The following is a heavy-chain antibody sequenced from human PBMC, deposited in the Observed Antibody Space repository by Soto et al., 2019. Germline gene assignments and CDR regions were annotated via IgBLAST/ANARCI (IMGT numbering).Heavy chain of an antibody. D-gene: IGHD6-19*01. J-gene: IGHJ4*02. CDR1: GYTFSSYG. CDR3: VKDTYSSGWPYYFDY. Sequence: QVQLVESGGGVVQPGRSLRLSCAASGYTFSSYGIHWVRQAPGKGLEWVAVTSYDGSTRQYAESVKGRFTISRDNAQNTVFLQMDSLRAEDTAMYYCVKDTYSSGWPYYFDYWGQGTLVTVSS. V-gene: IGHV3-30*18. CDR2: TSYDGSTR.